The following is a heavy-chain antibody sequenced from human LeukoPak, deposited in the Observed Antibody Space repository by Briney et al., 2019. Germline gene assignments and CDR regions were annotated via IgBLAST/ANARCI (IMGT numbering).Heavy chain of an antibody. D-gene: IGHD6-19*01. J-gene: IGHJ4*02. CDR1: GFTFSSYA. CDR3: ARGSGGY. V-gene: IGHV3-30*14. Sequence: GRSLRLSCAASGFTFSSYAMHWVRQAPGKGLEWVAVISYDGSNKYYADSVKGRFTISRGNSKNTLYLQMNSLRAEDTAVYYCARGSGGYWGQGTLVTVSS. CDR2: ISYDGSNK.